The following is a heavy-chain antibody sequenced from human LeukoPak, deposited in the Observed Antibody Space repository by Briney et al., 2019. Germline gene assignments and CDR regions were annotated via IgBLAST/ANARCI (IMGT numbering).Heavy chain of an antibody. CDR1: GFTFSSYG. J-gene: IGHJ4*02. Sequence: GGSLRLSCAASGFTFSSYGMHWVRQAPGKGLEWVSAITGSGGSTHYADSVKGRFTISRDNSKNTLYLQMNSLRAEDTAVYYCAKRISGWYLVDYWGQGTLVMVSS. CDR2: ITGSGGST. CDR3: AKRISGWYLVDY. V-gene: IGHV3-23*01. D-gene: IGHD6-19*01.